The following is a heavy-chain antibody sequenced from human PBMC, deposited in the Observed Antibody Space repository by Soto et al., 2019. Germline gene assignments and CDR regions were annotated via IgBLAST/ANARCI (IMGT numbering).Heavy chain of an antibody. CDR2: ISFDGSNQ. D-gene: IGHD2-2*01. Sequence: QVRLVGSGGGVVQLGRSLRLSCEASGFTFRDLAVHWILQAPGRGLELVTLISFDGSNQYFADSVKGRFTISRDNSKNTLSLHMNSLTSEDTAVYFCARQAMAAPKYHYRFLDVWGRGTMVTVSS. J-gene: IGHJ6*02. V-gene: IGHV3-30*04. CDR3: ARQAMAAPKYHYRFLDV. CDR1: GFTFRDLA.